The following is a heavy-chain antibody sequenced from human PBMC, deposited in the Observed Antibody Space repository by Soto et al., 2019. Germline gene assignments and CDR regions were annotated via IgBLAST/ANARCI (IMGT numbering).Heavy chain of an antibody. CDR2: IYSGGST. V-gene: IGHV3-53*01. D-gene: IGHD3-22*01. CDR1: GFNVSSNY. J-gene: IGHJ1*01. CDR3: ARDRVESGYPEYFQH. Sequence: GGSLRLSCEASGFNVSSNYMSWVRQAQGKGLEWVSVIYSGGSTYYADSVKGRFTISRDNSKNTLYLQMNSLRAEDTAVYYCARDRVESGYPEYFQHWGQGTLVTVSS.